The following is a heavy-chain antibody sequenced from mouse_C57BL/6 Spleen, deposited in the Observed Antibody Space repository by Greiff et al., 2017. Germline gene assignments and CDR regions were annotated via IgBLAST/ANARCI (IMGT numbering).Heavy chain of an antibody. V-gene: IGHV1-61*01. Sequence: QVQLQQPGAELVRPGSSVKLSCKASGYTFTSYWMDWVKQRPGHGLEWIGNIYPSDSETHYNQKFKDKATLTVDKSSSTAYMQLSSLTSEDSAVYYCARLTTVVAPMDYWGQGTSVTVSS. CDR2: IYPSDSET. J-gene: IGHJ4*01. CDR3: ARLTTVVAPMDY. D-gene: IGHD1-1*01. CDR1: GYTFTSYW.